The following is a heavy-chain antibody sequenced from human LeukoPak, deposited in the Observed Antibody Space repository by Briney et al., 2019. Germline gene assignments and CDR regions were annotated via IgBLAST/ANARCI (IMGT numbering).Heavy chain of an antibody. D-gene: IGHD1-26*01. CDR1: GFTFSSYS. Sequence: PGGSLRFSCAASGFTFSSYSMNWVRQAPGKGLEWVANIKQDGSEKYYVDSVKGRFTISRDNAKNSLYLQMNSLRAEDTAVYYCARGGFNAFDLWGQGTMVTVSS. CDR2: IKQDGSEK. CDR3: ARGGFNAFDL. V-gene: IGHV3-7*04. J-gene: IGHJ3*01.